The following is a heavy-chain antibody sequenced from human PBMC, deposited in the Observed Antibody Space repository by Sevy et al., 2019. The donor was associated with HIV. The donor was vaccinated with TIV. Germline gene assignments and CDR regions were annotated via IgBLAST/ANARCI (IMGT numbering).Heavy chain of an antibody. J-gene: IGHJ3*02. CDR3: ARATGTEALDAFDI. Sequence: GGSLRLSCAASGFTFGDYSMNWVRQAPGKGLEWVSSISSSSYYIYYADSVKGRFTISRDNAKNSLYLQMNNLRAEDTAVYYCARATGTEALDAFDIWGQGTMVTVSS. D-gene: IGHD1-1*01. CDR1: GFTFGDYS. V-gene: IGHV3-21*01. CDR2: ISSSSYYI.